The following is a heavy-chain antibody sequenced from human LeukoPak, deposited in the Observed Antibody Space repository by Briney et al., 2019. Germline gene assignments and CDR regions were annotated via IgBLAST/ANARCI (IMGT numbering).Heavy chain of an antibody. CDR2: SYPGDSNT. Sequence: GESLKISCKGSGYTFTSYWIGWVRQMPGKGLEWMGISYPGDSNTRHSPAFQGQVTISADKSISTAFLQWSSLKSSDTAMYYCARLKTYSSSSSPHYFDYWGQGTLVTVSS. V-gene: IGHV5-51*01. CDR1: GYTFTSYW. D-gene: IGHD6-6*01. J-gene: IGHJ4*02. CDR3: ARLKTYSSSSSPHYFDY.